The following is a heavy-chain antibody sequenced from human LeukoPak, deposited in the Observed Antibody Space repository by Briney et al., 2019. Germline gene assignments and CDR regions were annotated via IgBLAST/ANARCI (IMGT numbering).Heavy chain of an antibody. V-gene: IGHV3-21*01. D-gene: IGHD4-17*01. J-gene: IGHJ5*02. CDR1: GFAFSSYS. Sequence: KPGGSLRLSCAASGFAFSSYSMNWVRQAPGKGLEWVSSISSSSSYINYADSVKGRFTITRDNAKNSLYLQMNSLRAEDTAVYYCAKDPEPLVYYGDYGGGWFDPWGQGTLVTVSS. CDR2: ISSSSSYI. CDR3: AKDPEPLVYYGDYGGGWFDP.